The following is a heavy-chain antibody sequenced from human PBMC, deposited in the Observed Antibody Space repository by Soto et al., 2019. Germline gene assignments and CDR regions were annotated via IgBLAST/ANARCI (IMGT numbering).Heavy chain of an antibody. CDR2: IIPMFAAS. Sequence: QVQLAQSGAEVRKPGSSVKVSCGASGGSFSDFAFSWVRQAPGQGLEWMGGIIPMFAASKYAQRFQDRVTITADESTNTVYLALSSLTSDDTATYYCARGGIVAVRAALSAYHDYTQYRFDSWGQGTLVTVSS. CDR1: GGSFSDFA. CDR3: ARGGIVAVRAALSAYHDYTQYRFDS. V-gene: IGHV1-69*01. D-gene: IGHD2-15*01. J-gene: IGHJ4*02.